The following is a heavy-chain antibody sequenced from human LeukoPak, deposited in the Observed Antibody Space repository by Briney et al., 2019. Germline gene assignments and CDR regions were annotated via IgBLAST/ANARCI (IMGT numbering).Heavy chain of an antibody. Sequence: SVKVSCKASGGTFSSYAISWVRQAPGQGLEWMGGIIPIFGTANYAQKFQGRVTITADESTSTVFMDLSSLTSEDTAVYYCARGGAGIDYWGQGTLVTVSS. CDR2: IIPIFGTA. CDR1: GGTFSSYA. V-gene: IGHV1-69*13. J-gene: IGHJ4*02. D-gene: IGHD1-26*01. CDR3: ARGGAGIDY.